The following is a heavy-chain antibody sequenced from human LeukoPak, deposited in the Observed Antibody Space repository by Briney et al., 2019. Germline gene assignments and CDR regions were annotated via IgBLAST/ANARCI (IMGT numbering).Heavy chain of an antibody. Sequence: PGGSLRLSCAASGFTFSNYAMSWVRQAPGKGLEWVSAISGSGSTTYYADSVKGRFTISRDISENTLYLQMNSLRAEDTAVYYCASHYNILTGYKKSDFWGQGTLVTVSS. V-gene: IGHV3-23*01. CDR1: GFTFSNYA. CDR2: ISGSGSTT. J-gene: IGHJ4*02. CDR3: ASHYNILTGYKKSDF. D-gene: IGHD3-9*01.